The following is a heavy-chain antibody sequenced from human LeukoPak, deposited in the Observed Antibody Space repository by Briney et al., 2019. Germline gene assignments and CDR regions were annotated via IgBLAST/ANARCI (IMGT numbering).Heavy chain of an antibody. CDR1: GYTLTELS. Sequence: GASVKVSCKVSGYTLTELSMHWVRQAPGKGLEWMGGFDPEAGETVYAQKFQGRVTMTEDTSTDTAYMALSSLRAEDTALYYCATGYYYASATYPFVFDYWGQGTLVTVSS. J-gene: IGHJ4*02. CDR3: ATGYYYASATYPFVFDY. CDR2: FDPEAGET. V-gene: IGHV1-24*01. D-gene: IGHD3-10*01.